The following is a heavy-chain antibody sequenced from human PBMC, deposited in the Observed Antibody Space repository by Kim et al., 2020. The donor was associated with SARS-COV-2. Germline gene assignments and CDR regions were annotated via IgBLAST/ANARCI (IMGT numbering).Heavy chain of an antibody. Sequence: KFQGRVTSTADESTSTAYMELSSLRSEDTAVYYCARDRGGMLAATYYFDYWGQGTLVTVSS. J-gene: IGHJ4*02. V-gene: IGHV1-69*01. D-gene: IGHD2-15*01. CDR3: ARDRGGMLAATYYFDY.